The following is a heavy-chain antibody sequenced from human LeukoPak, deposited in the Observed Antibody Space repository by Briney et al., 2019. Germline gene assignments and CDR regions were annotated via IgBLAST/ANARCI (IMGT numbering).Heavy chain of an antibody. J-gene: IGHJ4*02. CDR3: ARDMGYYGSGSFLFDY. CDR1: GGSFSGYY. D-gene: IGHD3-10*01. Sequence: SETLSLTCAVYGGSFSGYYWSWIRQPPGKGLEWIGEINHSGGTNYNPSLKSRVTISVDTSKNQFSLKLSSVTAADTAVYYCARDMGYYGSGSFLFDYWGRGTLVTVSS. V-gene: IGHV4-34*01. CDR2: INHSGGT.